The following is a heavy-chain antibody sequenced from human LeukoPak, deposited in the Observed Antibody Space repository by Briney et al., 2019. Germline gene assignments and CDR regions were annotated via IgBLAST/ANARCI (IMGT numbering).Heavy chain of an antibody. CDR1: GFTFSSYA. CDR3: AEGGSYAQDAFDI. J-gene: IGHJ3*02. CDR2: ISGSGGST. D-gene: IGHD1-26*01. Sequence: GGSLRLSCAASGFTFSSYAMSWVRQAPGKGLEWVSAISGSGGSTYYADSVKGRFTISRDNSKNTLYLQMNSLRAEDTAVYYCAEGGSYAQDAFDIWGQGTMVAVSS. V-gene: IGHV3-23*01.